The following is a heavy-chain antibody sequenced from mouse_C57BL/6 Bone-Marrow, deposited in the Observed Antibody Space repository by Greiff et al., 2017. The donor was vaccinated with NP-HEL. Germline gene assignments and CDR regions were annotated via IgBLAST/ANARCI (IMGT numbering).Heavy chain of an antibody. J-gene: IGHJ2*01. V-gene: IGHV5-6*01. CDR2: ISSGGSNT. CDR1: GFTFSSYG. Sequence: VQLVESGGDLVKPGGSLKLSCAASGFTFSSYGMSWVRQTPDKRLEWVATISSGGSNTYYPDSVTGRFTISRDNAKNTLYLQMSSLQSDDAAMYYCARPSDGYYAYFDYWGQGTTLTVSS. D-gene: IGHD2-3*01. CDR3: ARPSDGYYAYFDY.